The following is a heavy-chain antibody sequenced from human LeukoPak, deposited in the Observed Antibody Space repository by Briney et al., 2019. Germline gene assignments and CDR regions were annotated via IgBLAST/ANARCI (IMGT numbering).Heavy chain of an antibody. CDR2: MNPNSGNT. CDR1: GYTFTSYD. CDR3: AREDTYYYDSSGYYYRRGYMDV. J-gene: IGHJ6*03. D-gene: IGHD3-22*01. Sequence: GASVKVSCKASGYTFTSYDINWVRQATGQGLEWMGWMNPNSGNTGYAQKFQGRVTMTRNTSISTAYMELSSLRSEDTAVYYCAREDTYYYDSSGYYYRRGYMDVSGKGTTVTVSS. V-gene: IGHV1-8*01.